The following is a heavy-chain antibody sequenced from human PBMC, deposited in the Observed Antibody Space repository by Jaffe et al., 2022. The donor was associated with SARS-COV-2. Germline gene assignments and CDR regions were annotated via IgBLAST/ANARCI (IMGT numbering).Heavy chain of an antibody. J-gene: IGHJ4*02. Sequence: EVQLVESGGGLVQPGGSLRLSCAASGFTFSSYWMSWVRQAPGKGLEWVANIKQDGSEKYYVDSVKGRFTISRDNAKNSLYLQMNSLRAEDTAVYYCARDLVHDYGDHDYWGQGTLVTVSS. D-gene: IGHD4-17*01. CDR2: IKQDGSEK. CDR1: GFTFSSYW. CDR3: ARDLVHDYGDHDY. V-gene: IGHV3-7*01.